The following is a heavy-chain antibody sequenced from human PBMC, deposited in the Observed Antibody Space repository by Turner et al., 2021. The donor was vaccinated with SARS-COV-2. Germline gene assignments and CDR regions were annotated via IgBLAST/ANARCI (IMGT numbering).Heavy chain of an antibody. CDR2: INPSGGST. CDR1: GYTFSGYY. J-gene: IGHJ3*02. V-gene: IGHV1-46*01. Sequence: QVQLVQSGAEVKKPGASVQVSCKASGYTFSGYYMHWVRQAPGQGLEWMGRINPSGGSTAYAQRFQGRVTMTRDTSTSTLYMELSSLRYEDTAVYYCARVGGAFDIWGQGTMVIVSS. D-gene: IGHD3-16*01. CDR3: ARVGGAFDI.